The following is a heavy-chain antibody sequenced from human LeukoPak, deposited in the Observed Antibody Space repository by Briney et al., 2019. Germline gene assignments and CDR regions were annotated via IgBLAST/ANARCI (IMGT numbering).Heavy chain of an antibody. D-gene: IGHD3-10*01. CDR3: AREVLSTMVRGVIRYYYYGMDV. CDR1: GYTFTSYY. CDR2: INPSGGST. J-gene: IGHJ6*02. Sequence: ASVKLSCKASGYTFTSYYMHWVRQAPGQGLEWMGIINPSGGSTSYAQKFQGRVTMTRDTSTSTVFMELSSLRSEDTAVYYCAREVLSTMVRGVIRYYYYGMDVWGQGTTVTVSS. V-gene: IGHV1-46*01.